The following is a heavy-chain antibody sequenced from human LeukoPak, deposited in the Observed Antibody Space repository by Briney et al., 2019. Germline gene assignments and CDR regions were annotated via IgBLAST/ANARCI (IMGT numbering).Heavy chain of an antibody. J-gene: IGHJ4*02. CDR1: GGTFSSYA. CDR2: IIPILGIA. D-gene: IGHD3-22*01. Sequence: ASVKVSCKASGGTFSSYAISWVRQAPGQGLEWMGRIIPILGIANYAQKFQGRVTITADKSTSTAYMELSSLRSEDTAVYYRARAASSGYYSSGRSDYWGQGTLVTVSS. CDR3: ARAASSGYYSSGRSDY. V-gene: IGHV1-69*04.